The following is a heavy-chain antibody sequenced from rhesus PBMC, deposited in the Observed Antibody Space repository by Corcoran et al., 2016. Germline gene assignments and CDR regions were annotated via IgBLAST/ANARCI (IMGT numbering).Heavy chain of an antibody. D-gene: IGHD1-44*02. CDR3: ATYSGSYSIGAFDF. J-gene: IGHJ3*01. CDR2: IDGNIAGT. Sequence: QVQLQESGPGLVKPSATLSLTCTVSGGSISGYYWSWIRQPPGQGLGWIGNIDGNIAGTNYNPSHKSRVTITKDTTKNQFSLKLSAVTAADTAVYYCATYSGSYSIGAFDFWGQGLRVTVSS. V-gene: IGHV4-81*01. CDR1: GGSISGYY.